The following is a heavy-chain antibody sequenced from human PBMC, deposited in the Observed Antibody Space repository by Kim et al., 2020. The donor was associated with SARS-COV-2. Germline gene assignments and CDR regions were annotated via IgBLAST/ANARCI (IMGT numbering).Heavy chain of an antibody. Sequence: GGSLRLSCAASGFTFDDYAMHWVRQAPGKGLEWVSGISWNSGSIGYADSVKGRFTISRDNAKNSLYLQMNSLRAEDTALYYCAKDIISREWLLPNYYYYGMDVWGQGTTVTVSS. CDR2: ISWNSGSI. J-gene: IGHJ6*02. D-gene: IGHD3-3*01. CDR3: AKDIISREWLLPNYYYYGMDV. V-gene: IGHV3-9*01. CDR1: GFTFDDYA.